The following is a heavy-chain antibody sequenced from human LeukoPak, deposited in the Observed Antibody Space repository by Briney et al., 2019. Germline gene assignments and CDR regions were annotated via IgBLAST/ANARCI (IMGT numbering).Heavy chain of an antibody. CDR2: IKEDGSEK. CDR1: GFSVSNTY. J-gene: IGHJ4*02. Sequence: GSLRLSCAASGFSVSNTYMSWVRQAPGKGLEWVANIKEDGSEKYYVDSVKGRFTISRDNAKNSLYLQMNSLRAEDTAVYYCARRRGLEYWGQGTLVTVSS. D-gene: IGHD3-10*01. CDR3: ARRRGLEY. V-gene: IGHV3-7*03.